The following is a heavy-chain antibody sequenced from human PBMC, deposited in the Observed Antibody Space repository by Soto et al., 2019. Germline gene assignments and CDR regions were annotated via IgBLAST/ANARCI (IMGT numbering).Heavy chain of an antibody. CDR1: GGSFSDTY. V-gene: IGHV4-34*01. CDR3: ARGVILFPGSFDP. J-gene: IGHJ5*02. Sequence: QVHLQQWGAGLLKPSETLSLTCAVYGGSFSDTYWNWFRQPPGKGLEWIGEINHNTNTIYNPSLTTRVTISVDTSKTHFSLKLTSVTAADTAVYYCARGVILFPGSFDPWGQGPLVTVSS. CDR2: INHNTNT. D-gene: IGHD2-15*01.